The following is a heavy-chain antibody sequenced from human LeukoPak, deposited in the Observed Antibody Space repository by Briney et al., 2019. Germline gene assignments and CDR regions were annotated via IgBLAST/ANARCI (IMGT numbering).Heavy chain of an antibody. D-gene: IGHD3-22*01. Sequence: SQTLSLTCTVSGGSISIGDYYWSWIRQPPGKGLEWIAYMYYSGSTYCNPSLKSRVTMSADTSKNQLSLKLSSVTAADTAVYYCARPYYYDSRIDPWGQGILVTVSS. CDR2: MYYSGST. V-gene: IGHV4-30-4*01. CDR1: GGSISIGDYY. J-gene: IGHJ5*02. CDR3: ARPYYYDSRIDP.